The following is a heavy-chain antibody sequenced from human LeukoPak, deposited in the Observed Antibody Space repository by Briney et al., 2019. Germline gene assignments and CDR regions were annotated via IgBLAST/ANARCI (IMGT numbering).Heavy chain of an antibody. CDR3: ARVTPGDANVGWYLDK. J-gene: IGHJ4*02. V-gene: IGHV1-2*02. D-gene: IGHD2-15*01. CDR1: GYTFTDYY. Sequence: GASVKVSCKANGYTFTDYYMHWVRQAPGQGLEWIGWISPKSGDTRYAQAFRDRVTMTRDASISTAYMELTRLKSDDTAVFYCARVTPGDANVGWYLDKWAQGTLDTGS. CDR2: ISPKSGDT.